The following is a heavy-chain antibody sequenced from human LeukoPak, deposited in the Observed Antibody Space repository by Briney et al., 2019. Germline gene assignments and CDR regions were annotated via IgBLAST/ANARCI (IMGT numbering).Heavy chain of an antibody. Sequence: GGSLRLSCAASGFTFSSYDMNWVRQAPGKGLEWVPYISGSGSSIYYADSVKGRFTISRDNAKNSLYLQMNSLRAEDTAVYYCAREGTSEGDYWGQGTLVTVSS. J-gene: IGHJ4*02. CDR2: ISGSGSSI. CDR1: GFTFSSYD. V-gene: IGHV3-48*03. CDR3: AREGTSEGDY.